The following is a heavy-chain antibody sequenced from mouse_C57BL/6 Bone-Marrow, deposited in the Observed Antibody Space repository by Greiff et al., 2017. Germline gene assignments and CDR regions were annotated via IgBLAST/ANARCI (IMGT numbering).Heavy chain of an antibody. Sequence: EVQVVESGGGLVKPGGSLKLSCAASGFTFSSYAMSWVRQTPEKRLEWVATISDGGSYTYYPDNVKGRFTISRDNAKNNRYLQMSHLKSEDTAMYYCARKGSNSAWFAYWGQGTLVTVSA. CDR3: ARKGSNSAWFAY. D-gene: IGHD2-5*01. CDR2: ISDGGSYT. V-gene: IGHV5-4*01. J-gene: IGHJ3*01. CDR1: GFTFSSYA.